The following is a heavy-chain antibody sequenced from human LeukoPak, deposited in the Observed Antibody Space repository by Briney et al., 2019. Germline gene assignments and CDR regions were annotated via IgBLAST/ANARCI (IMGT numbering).Heavy chain of an antibody. Sequence: SQTLSLTCTVSGGSISSGDYYWSWIRQPPGKGLEWIGYIYYSGSTYYNPSLKSRVTISVDTSKNQFSLKLSSVTAADTAVYYCARGGRGYSYGSLYCFDYWGQGTLVTVSS. CDR2: IYYSGST. CDR3: ARGGRGYSYGSLYCFDY. V-gene: IGHV4-30-4*08. J-gene: IGHJ4*02. D-gene: IGHD5-18*01. CDR1: GGSISSGDYY.